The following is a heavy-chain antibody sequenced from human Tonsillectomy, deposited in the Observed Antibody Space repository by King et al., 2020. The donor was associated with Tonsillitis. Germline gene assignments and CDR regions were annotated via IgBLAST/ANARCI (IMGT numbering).Heavy chain of an antibody. V-gene: IGHV3-21*01. CDR1: GFAFNNYD. CDR3: ARVPGMIRGVNFDY. J-gene: IGHJ4*02. CDR2: ISSTSIYI. D-gene: IGHD3-10*01. Sequence: VQLVESGGGLVEPGGSLRLSCAASGFAFNNYDMNWVRQAPGKGLEWVSAISSTSIYIYYACTVKSRFTISRGNAKNSLYLQLNSLRAEDTAVYYCARVPGMIRGVNFDYWGQGTLVTVSS.